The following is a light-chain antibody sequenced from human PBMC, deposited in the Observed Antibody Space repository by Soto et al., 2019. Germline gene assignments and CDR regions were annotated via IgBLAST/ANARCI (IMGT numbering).Light chain of an antibody. CDR1: SRDVGAYNY. CDR2: EVS. V-gene: IGLV2-8*01. Sequence: QSVLTQPPSASRSPGQSVTISCTGTSRDVGAYNYVSWYQQLPGKAPKLIIYEVSKRPSGVPDRFSGSKSGNTASLTVSGLQAEDEADYYCTSYAGTYSFFYVFGTGTKATVL. CDR3: TSYAGTYSFFYV. J-gene: IGLJ1*01.